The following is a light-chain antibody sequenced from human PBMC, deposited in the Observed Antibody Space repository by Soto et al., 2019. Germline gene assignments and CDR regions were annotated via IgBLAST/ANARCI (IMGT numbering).Light chain of an antibody. CDR2: DSN. Sequence: QLVLTQPPSVSGAPGQRVIISCTGSSSNIGAGRDVHWYRQFPGEAPKFLISDSNHRPSGVPDRFSVSKSGASASLAITGLRPEDEGDYFCQYYGTSLSGLYVFGTGTKLTVL. CDR3: QYYGTSLSGLYV. V-gene: IGLV1-40*01. CDR1: SSNIGAGRD. J-gene: IGLJ1*01.